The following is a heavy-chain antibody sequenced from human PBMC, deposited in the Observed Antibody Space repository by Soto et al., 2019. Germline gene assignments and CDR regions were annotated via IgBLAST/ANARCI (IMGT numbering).Heavy chain of an antibody. V-gene: IGHV1-18*01. J-gene: IGHJ6*02. CDR2: ISAYNGNR. Sequence: QVQLVQSGAEVKKPGASVKVSCKASGYSFTSYGISWVRPAPGQGLEGMGWISAYNGNRNYAQKRQGRVTKTTDTTTSTAYLELRSLRSDDTAVYYGARDNGFGESDDWGQGTTVTVSS. CDR3: ARDNGFGESDD. CDR1: GYSFTSYG. D-gene: IGHD3-10*01.